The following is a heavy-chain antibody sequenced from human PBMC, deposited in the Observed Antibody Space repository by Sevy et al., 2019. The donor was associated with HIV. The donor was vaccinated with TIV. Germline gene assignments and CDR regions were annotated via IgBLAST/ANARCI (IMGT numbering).Heavy chain of an antibody. Sequence: GGSLRLSCATSGFSFRSYVISWVRQAPGKGLEWVSAISPNGGSTYYADSVKGWFTISRDNSKNTLDLEMNSLRAEDTAVYYCAKMSGSYLGLDSWGQGALVTVSS. J-gene: IGHJ4*02. V-gene: IGHV3-23*01. CDR2: ISPNGGST. CDR3: AKMSGSYLGLDS. CDR1: GFSFRSYV. D-gene: IGHD3-10*01.